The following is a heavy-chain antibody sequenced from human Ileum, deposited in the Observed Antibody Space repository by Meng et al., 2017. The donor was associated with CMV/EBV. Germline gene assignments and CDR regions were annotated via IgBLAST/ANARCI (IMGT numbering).Heavy chain of an antibody. J-gene: IGHJ4*02. CDR3: ARGPGASKREGFDY. Sequence: QVQLQEWGPGLGKPPETLSLTFTVSGGSVNNYYWSWIRQAAGKGLEWIGRFYSSDTYNYHPSLDSRVTMSLDTSKNQFSLNLRSVTAADTATYYCARGPGASKREGFDYWGLGTLVTVSS. CDR2: FYSSDTY. D-gene: IGHD1-26*01. CDR1: GGSVNNYY. V-gene: IGHV4-4*07.